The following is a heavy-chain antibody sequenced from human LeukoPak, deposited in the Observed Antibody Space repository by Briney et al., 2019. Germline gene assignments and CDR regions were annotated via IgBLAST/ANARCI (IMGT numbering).Heavy chain of an antibody. CDR1: GYTFTDYY. CDR3: ARSRVGSSWYLKGFDP. Sequence: GASVKVSCKASGYTFTDYYMHWVRQAPGQGLEWMGGIIPIFNTANYAQKFQGRVTITADESTSTAYMELSSLRSEDTAVYYCARSRVGSSWYLKGFDPWGQGTLVTVSS. V-gene: IGHV1-69*13. CDR2: IIPIFNTA. J-gene: IGHJ5*02. D-gene: IGHD6-13*01.